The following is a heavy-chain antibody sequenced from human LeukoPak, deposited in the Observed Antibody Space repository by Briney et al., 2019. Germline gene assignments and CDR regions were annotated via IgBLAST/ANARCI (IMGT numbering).Heavy chain of an antibody. V-gene: IGHV1-18*01. CDR2: ISAYNGNT. CDR3: ARDHWDYGSGSYYLVHEGFDY. J-gene: IGHJ4*02. CDR1: GYTFTSYG. Sequence: GASVKVSCKASGYTFTSYGISWVRQAPGQGLEWMGWISAYNGNTNYAQKLQGRVTMTTDTSTSTAYMEQRSLRSDDTAVYYCARDHWDYGSGSYYLVHEGFDYWGQGTLVTVSS. D-gene: IGHD3-10*01.